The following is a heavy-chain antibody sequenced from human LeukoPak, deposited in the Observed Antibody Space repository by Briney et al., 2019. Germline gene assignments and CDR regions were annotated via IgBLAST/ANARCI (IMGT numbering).Heavy chain of an antibody. V-gene: IGHV3-23*01. CDR1: GFTFSSYG. D-gene: IGHD3-22*01. CDR2: ISGSGGST. Sequence: GGTLRLSCAASGFTFSSYGMSWVRQAPGKGLEWVSAISGSGGSTYYADSVKGRFTISRDNSKNTLYLQMNSLRAEDTAVYCCAKSFPSGIVVVIPVYWGQGTLVTVSS. J-gene: IGHJ4*02. CDR3: AKSFPSGIVVVIPVY.